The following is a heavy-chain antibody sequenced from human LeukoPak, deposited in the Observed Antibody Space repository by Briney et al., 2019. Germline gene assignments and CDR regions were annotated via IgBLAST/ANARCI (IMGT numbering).Heavy chain of an antibody. J-gene: IGHJ4*02. Sequence: PGRSLRLSRAASGFTFSTYGMHWVRQAPGKGLEWVAVVWYDGTNIHYVDSVKGRFTISRDNSKSTLYLQMNSLTAEDTAVYYCARGGYSGTYFFDYWGQGTPVTVSS. D-gene: IGHD1-26*01. CDR2: VWYDGTNI. CDR3: ARGGYSGTYFFDY. CDR1: GFTFSTYG. V-gene: IGHV3-33*01.